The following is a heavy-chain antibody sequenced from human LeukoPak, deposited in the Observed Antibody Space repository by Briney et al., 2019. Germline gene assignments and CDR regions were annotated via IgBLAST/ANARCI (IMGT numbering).Heavy chain of an antibody. CDR3: AREISDILTGYHHYYMDV. D-gene: IGHD3-9*01. J-gene: IGHJ6*03. Sequence: GGSLRLSCAASGFTFSSYSMNWVRQAPGKGLEWVSSISSSSSYIYYADSVKGRFTISRDNAKNSLYLQMNSLRAEDTAVYYCAREISDILTGYHHYYMDVWGKGTTVTVSS. CDR1: GFTFSSYS. V-gene: IGHV3-21*01. CDR2: ISSSSSYI.